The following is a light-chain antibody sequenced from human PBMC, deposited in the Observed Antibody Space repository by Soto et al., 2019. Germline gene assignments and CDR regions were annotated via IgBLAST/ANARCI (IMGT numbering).Light chain of an antibody. CDR3: SSFTSSSTLV. J-gene: IGLJ1*01. V-gene: IGLV2-14*01. CDR2: EVS. CDR1: SSDVGGFNY. Sequence: QSVLPQPASVSGSPGQSITISCTGTSSDVGGFNYVSWYQQYPGEAPKLLIYEVSNRPSGVSSRFSGSKSGNTASLTISGLQADDEGDYYCSSFTSSSTLVFGTGTKVTVL.